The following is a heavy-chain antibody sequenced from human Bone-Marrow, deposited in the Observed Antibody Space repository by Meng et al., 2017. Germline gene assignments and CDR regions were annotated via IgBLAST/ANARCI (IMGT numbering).Heavy chain of an antibody. D-gene: IGHD3-22*01. CDR2: IFSNDEK. CDR1: GFSLSNARMG. Sequence: SGPTLAKPPETLTLTCTVSGFSLSNARMGVSWIRQPPGKALEWLAHIFSNDEKSYSTSLKSRLTISKDTSKSQVVLTMTNMDPVDTATYYCARNYDSSGYYKRKGAFDIWGQGTMVTVSS. CDR3: ARNYDSSGYYKRKGAFDI. J-gene: IGHJ3*02. V-gene: IGHV2-26*01.